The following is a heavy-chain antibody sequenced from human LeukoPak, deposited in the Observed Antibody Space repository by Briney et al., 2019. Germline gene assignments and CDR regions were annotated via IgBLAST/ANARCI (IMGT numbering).Heavy chain of an antibody. D-gene: IGHD3-22*01. Sequence: SVKVSCKASGGTFSSYAISWVRQAPGRGLEWMGRIIPILGIANYAQKFQGRVTITADKSTSTAYMELSSLRSEDTAVYYCARDYYDSSGPTGMDVWGQGTTVTVSS. CDR3: ARDYYDSSGPTGMDV. J-gene: IGHJ6*02. CDR2: IIPILGIA. CDR1: GGTFSSYA. V-gene: IGHV1-69*04.